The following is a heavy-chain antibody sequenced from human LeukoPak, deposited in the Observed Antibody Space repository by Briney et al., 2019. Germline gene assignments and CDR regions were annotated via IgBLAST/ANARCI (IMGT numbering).Heavy chain of an antibody. J-gene: IGHJ4*02. CDR3: AKDRGVGTETFDY. Sequence: GGSLRLSYAASGFTFSSYGMHWVRQAPGKGLEWVAVISYDGSNKYYADSVKGRFTISRDNSKNTLYLQMNSLRAEDTAVYYCAKDRGVGTETFDYWGQGTLVTVSS. CDR1: GFTFSSYG. D-gene: IGHD2-21*02. CDR2: ISYDGSNK. V-gene: IGHV3-30*18.